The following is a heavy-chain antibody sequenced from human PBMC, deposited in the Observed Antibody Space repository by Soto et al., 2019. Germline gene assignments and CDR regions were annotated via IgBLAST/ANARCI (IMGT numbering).Heavy chain of an antibody. D-gene: IGHD3-22*01. Sequence: GGSLRLSCAASGFTFSSYAMHWVRQAPGKGLEWVAVISYDGSNKYYADSVKGRFTISRDNSKNTLYLQMNSLRAEDTAVYYCARDAAYYYDSSGYYQGNNWFDPWGQGTLVTVSS. CDR3: ARDAAYYYDSSGYYQGNNWFDP. J-gene: IGHJ5*02. CDR1: GFTFSSYA. CDR2: ISYDGSNK. V-gene: IGHV3-30-3*01.